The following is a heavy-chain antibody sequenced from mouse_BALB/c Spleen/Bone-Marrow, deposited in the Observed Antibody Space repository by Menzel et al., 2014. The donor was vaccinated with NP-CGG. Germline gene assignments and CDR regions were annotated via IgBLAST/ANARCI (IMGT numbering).Heavy chain of an antibody. D-gene: IGHD1-1*01. CDR3: TRHFYGGSYFDY. Sequence: QVQLQQSGAELVKPGASVKLSCKASGHTFTDYIIHWIKQRSGQGLEWIGWFYPGSGNIKYNEKFKDKATLTADKSSSTVYMELSRLTSEDSAVYFCTRHFYGGSYFDYWGQGTTLTVSS. V-gene: IGHV1-62-2*01. CDR2: FYPGSGNI. CDR1: GHTFTDYI. J-gene: IGHJ2*01.